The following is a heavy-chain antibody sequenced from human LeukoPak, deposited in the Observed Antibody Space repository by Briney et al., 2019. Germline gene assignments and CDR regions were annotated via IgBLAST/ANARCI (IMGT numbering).Heavy chain of an antibody. CDR3: ARGSSWYQPDY. J-gene: IGHJ4*02. CDR1: GGSFSGYY. CDR2: INHSGST. V-gene: IGHV4-34*01. D-gene: IGHD6-13*01. Sequence: SETLSLPCAVYGGSFSGYYWSWIRQPPGKGLEWIGEINHSGSTNYNPSLKSRVTISVDTSKNQFSLKLSSVTAADTAVYYCARGSSWYQPDYWGQGTLVTVSS.